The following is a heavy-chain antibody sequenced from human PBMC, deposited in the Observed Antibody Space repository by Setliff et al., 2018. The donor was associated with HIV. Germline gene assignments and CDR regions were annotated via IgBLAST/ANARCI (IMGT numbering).Heavy chain of an antibody. CDR1: GYNFNNFG. CDR2: INGYNSKT. D-gene: IGHD5-18*01. V-gene: IGHV1-18*01. CDR3: AREAQRYASGAFDF. J-gene: IGHJ3*01. Sequence: ASVKVSCKSSGYNFNNFGVSWVRQAPGQGLEWLGYINGYNSKTHYSQRLQGRLTLTTDTSTNTVYLELRSLISDDTASYYCAREAQRYASGAFDFWGQGTMVTVSS.